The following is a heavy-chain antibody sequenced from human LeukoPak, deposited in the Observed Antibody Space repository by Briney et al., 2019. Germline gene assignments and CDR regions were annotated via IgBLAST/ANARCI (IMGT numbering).Heavy chain of an antibody. Sequence: ASVKVSCKASGYTFTGYYMHWVRQAPGQGLEWMGWINPSGGNTGYAQKFQGRVTITRNTSISTAYMELSSLRSEDTAVYYCARDPGYDSSGYYYDYWGQGTLVTVSS. V-gene: IGHV1-8*03. CDR3: ARDPGYDSSGYYYDY. D-gene: IGHD3-22*01. J-gene: IGHJ4*02. CDR2: INPSGGNT. CDR1: GYTFTGYY.